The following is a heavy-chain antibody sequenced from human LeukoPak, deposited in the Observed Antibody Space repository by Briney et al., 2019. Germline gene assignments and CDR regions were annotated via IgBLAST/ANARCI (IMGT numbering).Heavy chain of an antibody. J-gene: IGHJ6*02. CDR3: AKDIGRFGHGSPYYYYYYGMDV. CDR2: IRQDGSEK. CDR1: GFTFSYYW. D-gene: IGHD3-10*01. V-gene: IGHV3-7*03. Sequence: GGSLRLSCAASGFTFSYYWMSWVRQAPGKGLEWVANIRQDGSEKFYVDSVKGRFTTSRDNAKNSLYLQMNSLRAEDTALYYCAKDIGRFGHGSPYYYYYYGMDVWGQGTTVTVSS.